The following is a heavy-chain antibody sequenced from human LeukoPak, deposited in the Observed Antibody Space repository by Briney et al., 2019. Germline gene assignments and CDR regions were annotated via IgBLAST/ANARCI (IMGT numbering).Heavy chain of an antibody. CDR3: AKGGILTNRDAFDI. CDR2: ISGSGGST. CDR1: GFTFSDYY. V-gene: IGHV3-23*01. D-gene: IGHD2-15*01. J-gene: IGHJ3*02. Sequence: GGSLRLSCATSGFTFSDYYMSWVRQAPGEGLEWVSAISGSGGSTYYADSVKGRFTISRDNSKNTLYLQMNSLRAEDTAVYYCAKGGILTNRDAFDIWGQGTMVTISS.